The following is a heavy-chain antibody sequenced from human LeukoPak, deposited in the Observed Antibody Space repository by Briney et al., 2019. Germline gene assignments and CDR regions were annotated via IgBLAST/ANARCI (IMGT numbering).Heavy chain of an antibody. CDR3: GYYNSGSYSTPDS. Sequence: GGSLRLSCAASGFTFSNYGMHWVRQAPGKGLDWVAFIHYDGSNKYYADSVKGRFTISRDNSKNTLYLQMKTLRSEDTAVYYCGYYNSGSYSTPDSWGQGTQVTVSS. V-gene: IGHV3-30*02. CDR2: IHYDGSNK. J-gene: IGHJ5*01. CDR1: GFTFSNYG. D-gene: IGHD3-10*01.